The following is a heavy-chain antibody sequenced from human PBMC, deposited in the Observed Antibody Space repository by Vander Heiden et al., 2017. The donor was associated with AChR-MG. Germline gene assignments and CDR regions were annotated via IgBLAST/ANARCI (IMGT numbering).Heavy chain of an antibody. CDR1: GFTFSSHA. J-gene: IGHJ4*02. Sequence: VQLVASGGVVVQPGRSLRLSCASHGFTFSSHARHGVRQAPGKGLEWVAVISYDGSNKYYADSVKGRFTISRDKSKNTLYLQMNSLRAEDTAVYYCARDNLEGYCGGDCLPYYWGQGTLVTVSS. CDR3: ARDNLEGYCGGDCLPYY. V-gene: IGHV3-30-3*01. CDR2: ISYDGSNK. D-gene: IGHD2-21*02.